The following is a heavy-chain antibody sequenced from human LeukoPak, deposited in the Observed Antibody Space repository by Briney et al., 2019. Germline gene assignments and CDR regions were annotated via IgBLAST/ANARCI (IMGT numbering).Heavy chain of an antibody. J-gene: IGHJ4*02. CDR3: ARGPTSYYFES. D-gene: IGHD2-15*01. CDR2: IYYSGST. CDR1: GGSISTFY. V-gene: IGHV4-59*01. Sequence: SETLSLTCTVSGGSISTFYWSWIRQAPGKGLEYIGYIYYSGSTNYNPSLESRVTLSVDTSQNQFSLILSSVTAADTAAYYCARGPTSYYFESWGQGTLVTVSS.